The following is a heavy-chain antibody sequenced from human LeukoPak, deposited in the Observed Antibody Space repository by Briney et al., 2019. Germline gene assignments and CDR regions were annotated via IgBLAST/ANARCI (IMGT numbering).Heavy chain of an antibody. D-gene: IGHD6-19*01. CDR2: ISGSGGTT. Sequence: PGGSLRLSCAASGFTFSSYSMNWVRQAPGKGLEWVSYISGSGGTTYYADSVKGRFTISRDNSKNTLYLQVNSLRAEDTALYYCAFRSGWYEGLAAFDIWGQGTMVTVSS. CDR1: GFTFSSYS. V-gene: IGHV3-23*01. J-gene: IGHJ3*02. CDR3: AFRSGWYEGLAAFDI.